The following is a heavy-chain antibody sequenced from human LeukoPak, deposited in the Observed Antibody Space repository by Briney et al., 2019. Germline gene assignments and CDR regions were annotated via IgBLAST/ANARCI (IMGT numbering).Heavy chain of an antibody. V-gene: IGHV1-8*01. Sequence: ASVKVSCKASGYTFSSFEIHWVRQATGQGLEWMGWMNPNSGSTGYAQKFQGRVTMTRNTSISTAYMELSSLTSEDTAVYYCARATTTGTYGYWGQGALVTVSS. J-gene: IGHJ4*02. D-gene: IGHD1-7*01. CDR3: ARATTTGTYGY. CDR1: GYTFSSFE. CDR2: MNPNSGST.